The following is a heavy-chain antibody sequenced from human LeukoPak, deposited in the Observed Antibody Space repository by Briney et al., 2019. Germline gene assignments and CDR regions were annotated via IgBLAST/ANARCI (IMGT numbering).Heavy chain of an antibody. CDR2: ISSSSTYI. V-gene: IGHV3-21*01. CDR1: GFIFSSYA. J-gene: IGHJ4*02. Sequence: GGSLRLSCAASGFIFSSYAMSWVRQAPGRGPEWVSSISSSSTYIYYADSVKGRFTISRDNAKNSLYLQMNSLRAEDTAVYYCAREYFDSWGQGTLVTVSS. CDR3: AREYFDS.